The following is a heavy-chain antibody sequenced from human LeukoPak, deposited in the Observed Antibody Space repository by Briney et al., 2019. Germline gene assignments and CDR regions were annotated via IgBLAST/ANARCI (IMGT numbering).Heavy chain of an antibody. D-gene: IGHD6-6*01. J-gene: IGHJ4*02. CDR2: IYYSRSR. V-gene: IGHV4-39*01. Sequence: SESLSLTCAVSGGSISSSSYYWGWIRQPPGKGLKWIGRIYYSRSRYYNPSLKSRITIHVDTSKKQFSLKLSSVTAADTAVYYCARRYSSSSLLDYWGQGTLVTV. CDR1: GGSISSSSYY. CDR3: ARRYSSSSLLDY.